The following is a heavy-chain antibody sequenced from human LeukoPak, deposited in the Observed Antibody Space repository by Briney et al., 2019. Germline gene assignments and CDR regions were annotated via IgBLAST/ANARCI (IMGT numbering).Heavy chain of an antibody. V-gene: IGHV4-34*01. CDR3: ARRGIAAAGRNFDY. CDR2: INHSGST. J-gene: IGHJ4*02. CDR1: GGSFSGYY. D-gene: IGHD6-13*01. Sequence: SETLSLTCAVYGGSFSGYYWSWIRQPPGKGLERIGEINHSGSTNYNPSLKSRVTISVDTSKNQFSLKLSSVTAADTAVYYCARRGIAAAGRNFDYWGQGTLVTVSS.